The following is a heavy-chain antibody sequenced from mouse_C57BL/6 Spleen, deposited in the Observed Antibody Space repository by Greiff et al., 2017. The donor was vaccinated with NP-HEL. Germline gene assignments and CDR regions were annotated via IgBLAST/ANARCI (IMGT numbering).Heavy chain of an antibody. D-gene: IGHD2-12*01. Sequence: EVQLQQSGPGLVKPSQSLSLTCSVTGYSITSGYYWNWIRQLPGNKLEWMGYISYDGSNNYNPSLKNRISITRDTSKNQFFLKLNSVTTEDTATYFCARDRDYSPFAYWGQGTLVTVSA. CDR3: ARDRDYSPFAY. CDR2: ISYDGSN. CDR1: GYSITSGYY. V-gene: IGHV3-6*01. J-gene: IGHJ3*01.